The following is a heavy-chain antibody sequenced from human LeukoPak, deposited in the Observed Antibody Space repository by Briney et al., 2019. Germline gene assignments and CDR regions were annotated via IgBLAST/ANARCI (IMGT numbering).Heavy chain of an antibody. CDR1: DGSFSAYC. D-gene: IGHD4-23*01. J-gene: IGHJ2*01. V-gene: IGHV4-34*01. CDR3: ARGLGGCNSVYCDL. Sequence: PSETLSLTCAVYDGSFSAYCWSWIRQPPGKGLEWIGEIYHSGSANYNPSLQSRVTISVDTSKNQFSLKLSSVTAADTAVYYCARGLGGCNSVYCDLWGRGTLVTVSS. CDR2: IYHSGSA.